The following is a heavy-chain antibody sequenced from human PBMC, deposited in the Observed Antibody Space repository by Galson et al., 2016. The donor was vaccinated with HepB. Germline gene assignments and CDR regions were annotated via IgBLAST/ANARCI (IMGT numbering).Heavy chain of an antibody. CDR1: GRRITHYA. Sequence: SVKVSCKASGRRITHYAFSWVRQAPSQGLEWMGTIIPILPSPNYAPNFEGRVTITADESTNTVYMELSSLTSDDTAVYYCARVGYCSDGRCLPNWFDPWGPGTLVAVAS. V-gene: IGHV1-69*13. CDR3: ARVGYCSDGRCLPNWFDP. CDR2: IIPILPSP. J-gene: IGHJ5*02. D-gene: IGHD2-15*01.